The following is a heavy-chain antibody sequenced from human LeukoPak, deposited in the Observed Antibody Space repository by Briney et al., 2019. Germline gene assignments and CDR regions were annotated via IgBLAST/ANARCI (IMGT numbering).Heavy chain of an antibody. V-gene: IGHV5-51*01. J-gene: IGHJ4*02. CDR1: GYSFTSYW. CDR3: ARHPIAAAADY. D-gene: IGHD6-13*01. Sequence: GESLQISCKGSGYSFTSYWIGWVRQMPGKGLEWMGIIYPGDSDTRYSPSFQGQVTISADKSISTASLQWSSLKASDTAMYYCARHPIAAAADYWGQGTLVTVSS. CDR2: IYPGDSDT.